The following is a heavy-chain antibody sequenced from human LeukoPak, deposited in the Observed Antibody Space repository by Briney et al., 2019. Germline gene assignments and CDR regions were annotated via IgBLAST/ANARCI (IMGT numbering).Heavy chain of an antibody. CDR1: GFTFSSYG. Sequence: GGSLRLSCAASGFTFSSYGMHWVRQAPGKGLEWVSYISSSSSTIYYADSVKGRFTISRDNAKNSLYLQMNRLRAEDTAVYYCARRGYSNGSYFDYWGQGTLVTVSS. CDR2: ISSSSSTI. D-gene: IGHD5-18*01. CDR3: ARRGYSNGSYFDY. V-gene: IGHV3-48*01. J-gene: IGHJ4*02.